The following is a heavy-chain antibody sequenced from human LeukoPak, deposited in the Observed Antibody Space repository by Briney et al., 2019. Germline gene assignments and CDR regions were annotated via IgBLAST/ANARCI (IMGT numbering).Heavy chain of an antibody. D-gene: IGHD6-19*01. CDR1: GGSISSSSYY. CDR3: ARYSSGWGHFDY. Sequence: SETPSLTCTVSGGSISSSSYYWGWIRQPPGKGLEWIGSIYYSGNTYYNPSLKGRVTISVDTSKNQFSLKLSSVTAADTAVYYCARYSSGWGHFDYWGQGTLVTVSS. V-gene: IGHV4-39*01. J-gene: IGHJ4*02. CDR2: IYYSGNT.